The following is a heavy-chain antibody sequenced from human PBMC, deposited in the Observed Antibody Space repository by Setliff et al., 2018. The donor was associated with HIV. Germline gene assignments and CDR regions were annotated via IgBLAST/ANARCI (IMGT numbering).Heavy chain of an antibody. V-gene: IGHV1-18*01. CDR1: GYIFSSHG. Sequence: ASVKVSSKASGYIFSSHGVTWVRQAPGQGLEWMGWISGYNRITSYAQRLQGRLTLTTDPFAYTAYMGLRNLTSDETAIYYCARDAGTGGPGAGFDPWGQGTMVTVSS. CDR2: ISGYNRIT. J-gene: IGHJ5*02. CDR3: ARDAGTGGPGAGFDP. D-gene: IGHD1-1*01.